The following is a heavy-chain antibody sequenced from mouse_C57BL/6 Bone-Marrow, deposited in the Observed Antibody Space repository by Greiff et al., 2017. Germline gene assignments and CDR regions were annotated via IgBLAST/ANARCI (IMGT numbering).Heavy chain of an antibody. CDR3: ARNPYYYGSSQGYVDV. J-gene: IGHJ1*03. Sequence: VQLQQPGAELVMPGASVKLSCKASGYTFTSYWMHWVKQRPGQGLEWIGEIDPSDSYTNYNQKFKGKSTLTVDKSSSTAYMQLSSLTSEDSAVYYCARNPYYYGSSQGYVDVWGTGTTVTVSS. CDR1: GYTFTSYW. V-gene: IGHV1-69*01. D-gene: IGHD1-1*01. CDR2: IDPSDSYT.